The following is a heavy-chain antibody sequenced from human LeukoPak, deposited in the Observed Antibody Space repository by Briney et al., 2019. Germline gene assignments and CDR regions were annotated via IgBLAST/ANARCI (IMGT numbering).Heavy chain of an antibody. Sequence: ASAKDSCKPAGYTSTTYDINWVRPATGRGREWKGWMNPMIGNTGYAQKYQGRVTMTRNTSISTAYMELSSLRPEDTAVYYCARGRNKSDGGNSGSAWFDPWGQGTLVTVSS. D-gene: IGHD4-23*01. V-gene: IGHV1-8*01. CDR1: GYTSTTYD. CDR2: MNPMIGNT. CDR3: ARGRNKSDGGNSGSAWFDP. J-gene: IGHJ5*02.